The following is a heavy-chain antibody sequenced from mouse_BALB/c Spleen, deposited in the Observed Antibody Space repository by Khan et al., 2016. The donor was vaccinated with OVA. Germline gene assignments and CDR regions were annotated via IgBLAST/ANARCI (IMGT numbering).Heavy chain of an antibody. CDR3: AISYYGSFWYFDV. D-gene: IGHD1-1*01. V-gene: IGHV1S56*01. CDR1: GFTFINYY. Sequence: QVQLQQSGPELVKPGASVKMSCKASGFTFINYYIHWVKQRPGQGLEWIGWIYPGDGRTKYNEKFKGKTTLTTDTSSSTTYMLLSSLTSEDSAIYFCAISYYGSFWYFDVWGAGTTVTVSS. CDR2: IYPGDGRT. J-gene: IGHJ1*01.